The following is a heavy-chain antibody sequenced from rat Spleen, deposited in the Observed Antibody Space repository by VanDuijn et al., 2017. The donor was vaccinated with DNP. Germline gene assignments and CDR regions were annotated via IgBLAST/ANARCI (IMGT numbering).Heavy chain of an antibody. CDR3: VRWNSGHFDY. J-gene: IGHJ2*01. D-gene: IGHD4-3*01. CDR1: GFTFSNYY. V-gene: IGHV5-22*01. Sequence: EVQLVESGGGLVQPGRSLKLSCAASGFTFSNYYMAWVRQAPRKGLEWVAYIRYDGGSIYYGDSVKGRFAISRDNAKSTLYLQMNSLRSEDMATYYCVRWNSGHFDYWGQGVMVTVSS. CDR2: IRYDGGSI.